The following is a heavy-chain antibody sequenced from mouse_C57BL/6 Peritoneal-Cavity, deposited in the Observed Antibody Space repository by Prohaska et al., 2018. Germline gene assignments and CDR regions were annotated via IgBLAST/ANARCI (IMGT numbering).Heavy chain of an antibody. D-gene: IGHD4-1*01. CDR2: INPNNGGT. Sequence: KQSHGKSLEWIGDINPNNGGTSYNQKFKGKATLTVDKSSSTAYMELRSLTSEDSAGYYCATPGGAMDYWGQGTSVTVSS. CDR3: ATPGGAMDY. V-gene: IGHV1-26*01. J-gene: IGHJ4*01.